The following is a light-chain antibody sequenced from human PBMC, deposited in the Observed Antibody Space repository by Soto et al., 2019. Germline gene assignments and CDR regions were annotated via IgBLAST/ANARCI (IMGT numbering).Light chain of an antibody. CDR3: QQHGTSPIT. V-gene: IGKV3-15*01. CDR1: QSVSSN. J-gene: IGKJ5*01. CDR2: GAS. Sequence: EIVMTQSPATLSVSPVERATLSCRASQSVSSNLAWYQQKPGQAPRLLIYGASTRATGIPARFSGSGSGTEFTLTISSLEPEDFAVYYCQQHGTSPITFGQGTRLEIK.